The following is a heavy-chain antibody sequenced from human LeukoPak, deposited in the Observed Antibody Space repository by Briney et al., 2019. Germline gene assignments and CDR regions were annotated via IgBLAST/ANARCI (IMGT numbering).Heavy chain of an antibody. Sequence: PGGSLRLSCAASGFTFSDYGMVWVRQAPGKGLEWVAFIRYDGSIKYYTDSVKDRFTVSRDNSRNTLYLQMNSLRVEDTAVYYCAKKYSTGLDPWGQGTLVTVSS. V-gene: IGHV3-30*02. CDR3: AKKYSTGLDP. J-gene: IGHJ5*02. CDR1: GFTFSDYG. CDR2: IRYDGSIK. D-gene: IGHD1-26*01.